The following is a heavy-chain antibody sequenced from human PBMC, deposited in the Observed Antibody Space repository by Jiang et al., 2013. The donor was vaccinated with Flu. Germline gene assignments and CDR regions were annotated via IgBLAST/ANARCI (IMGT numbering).Heavy chain of an antibody. CDR1: GFTFSSYG. J-gene: IGHJ6*02. D-gene: IGHD3-22*01. V-gene: IGHV3-33*01. CDR2: IWHDGSNK. CDR3: ARDQYYYDSSGDGGMDV. Sequence: SGGGVVQPGRSLRLSCAASGFTFSSYGMHWVRQAPGKGLEWVAVIWHDGSNKYYADSVKGRFTISRDNSKNTLYLQMNSLRAEDTAVYYCARDQYYYDSSGDGGMDVWGQGTTVTVSS.